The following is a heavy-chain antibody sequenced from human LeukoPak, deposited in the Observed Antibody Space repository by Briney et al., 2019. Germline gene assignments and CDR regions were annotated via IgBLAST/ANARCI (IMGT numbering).Heavy chain of an antibody. CDR2: ISAYNGNT. CDR1: GYTLTSYG. V-gene: IGHV1-18*01. D-gene: IGHD2-2*01. J-gene: IGHJ4*02. Sequence: ASVKVSCKASGYTLTSYGISWVRQAPGQGLEWMGWISAYNGNTNYAQKLQGRVTMTTDTSTSTAYMELRSLRSDDTAVYYCARVDCSSTSCYVGDYWGQGTLVTVSS. CDR3: ARVDCSSTSCYVGDY.